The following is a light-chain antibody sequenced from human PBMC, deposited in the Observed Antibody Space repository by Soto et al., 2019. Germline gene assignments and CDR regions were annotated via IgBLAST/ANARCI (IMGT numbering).Light chain of an antibody. Sequence: QSALTQPASVSGSPGQSITISCTGSSGDVGAYNFVSWYQHHPGKAPKLILYEVTTRPSGVSSRFSGSKSGNTASLTISGLRADDEANYYCSSYTSSNTPYVFGTGTKLTVL. J-gene: IGLJ1*01. CDR2: EVT. V-gene: IGLV2-14*01. CDR3: SSYTSSNTPYV. CDR1: SGDVGAYNF.